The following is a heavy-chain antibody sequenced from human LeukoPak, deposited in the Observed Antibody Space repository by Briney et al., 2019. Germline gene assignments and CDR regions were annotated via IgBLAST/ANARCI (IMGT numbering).Heavy chain of an antibody. CDR3: ARVCGGDCYPLGFDP. CDR1: GGSMSSYY. CDR2: IYYSGST. D-gene: IGHD2-21*02. Sequence: SETLSLTCTVSGGSMSSYYWSWIRQPPGKGLEWIGYIYYSGSTNYNPSLKSRVTISVDTSKNKFSLKVRSVTAADTAVHYCARVCGGDCYPLGFDPWGQGTLVTVSS. J-gene: IGHJ5*02. V-gene: IGHV4-59*01.